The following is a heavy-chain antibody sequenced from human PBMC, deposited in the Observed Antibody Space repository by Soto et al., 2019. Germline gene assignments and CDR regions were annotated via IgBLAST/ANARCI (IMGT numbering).Heavy chain of an antibody. CDR2: IYWDDDK. Sequence: QITLKESGPTLVKPTQTLTLTCTFSGFSLSTTGVGVGWIRQPAGKALEWLALIYWDDDKRYSPFLNSRLTITKDTSKNPVVLTMTNMDPVDTATYYCARARLYCTGGSCTTWFDYWGQGTLVTVSS. CDR1: GFSLSTTGVG. D-gene: IGHD2-15*01. V-gene: IGHV2-5*02. J-gene: IGHJ4*02. CDR3: ARARLYCTGGSCTTWFDY.